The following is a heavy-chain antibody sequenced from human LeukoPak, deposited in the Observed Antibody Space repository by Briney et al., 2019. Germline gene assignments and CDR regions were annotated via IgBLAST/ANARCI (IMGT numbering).Heavy chain of an antibody. V-gene: IGHV4-39*07. CDR3: ARSQMKWV. Sequence: PSETLSLTCTVSGGSISSSAYHWGWLRQPPGKGLEWIGSLYYTGSTYYNLSLKSRVTISVDTSKNQFSLNLSSVTAADTAVYYCARSQMKWVWGQGTLVTVSS. CDR2: LYYTGST. D-gene: IGHD1-26*01. J-gene: IGHJ4*02. CDR1: GGSISSSAYH.